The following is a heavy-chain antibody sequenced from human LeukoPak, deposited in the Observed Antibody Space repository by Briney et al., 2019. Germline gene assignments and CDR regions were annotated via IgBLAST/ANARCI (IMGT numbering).Heavy chain of an antibody. CDR2: ISADSATT. CDR1: GFTFSISA. D-gene: IGHD3-10*01. CDR3: ARKSASGNYPLDY. J-gene: IGHJ4*02. Sequence: PGGSLRLSCAASGFTFSISAMNWVRQAPGKGLEWVSVISADSATTFYADSVKGRFTISRDNAKNTVFLQMSSLRAEDTALYYCARKSASGNYPLDYWGQGTLVTVSS. V-gene: IGHV3-23*01.